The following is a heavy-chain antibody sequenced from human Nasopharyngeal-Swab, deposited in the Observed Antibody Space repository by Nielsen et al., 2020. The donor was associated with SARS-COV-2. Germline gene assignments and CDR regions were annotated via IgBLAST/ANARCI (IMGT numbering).Heavy chain of an antibody. D-gene: IGHD4/OR15-4a*01. J-gene: IGHJ5*02. Sequence: SETLSLTCTVPGYSISSGYYWGWIRQPPGKGLEWIGSIYHSGSTYYNPSLKSRVTISVDTSKNQFSLKLSSVTAADTAVYYCARDPGDYGPAEFDPWGQGTLVTVSS. CDR3: ARDPGDYGPAEFDP. CDR2: IYHSGST. CDR1: GYSISSGYY. V-gene: IGHV4-38-2*02.